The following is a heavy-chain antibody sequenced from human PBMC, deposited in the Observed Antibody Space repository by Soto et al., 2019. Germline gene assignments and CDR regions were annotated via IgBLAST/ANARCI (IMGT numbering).Heavy chain of an antibody. J-gene: IGHJ4*02. V-gene: IGHV3-30*03. D-gene: IGHD3-10*01. CDR2: ISYDGSNK. CDR3: ARDPLWFGEIGYFDY. Sequence: GGSLRLSCAASGFTFSSYGMHWVRQAPGKGLEWVAVISYDGSNKYYADSVKGRFTISRDNSKNTLYLQMNSLRAEDTAVYYCARDPLWFGEIGYFDYWGQGALVTVSS. CDR1: GFTFSSYG.